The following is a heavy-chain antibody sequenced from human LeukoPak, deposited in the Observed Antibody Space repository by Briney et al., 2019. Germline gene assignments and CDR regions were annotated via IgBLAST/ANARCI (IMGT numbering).Heavy chain of an antibody. CDR2: INHSGST. J-gene: IGHJ4*02. V-gene: IGHV4-34*01. CDR1: GGSFSGYY. Sequence: SETLSLTCAVYGGSFSGYYWSWIRQPPGEGLEWIGEINHSGSTNYNPSLKSRVTISVDTSKSQFSLKLSSVTAADTAVYYCARAVKGSSWFFDYWGQGTLVTVSS. CDR3: ARAVKGSSWFFDY. D-gene: IGHD6-13*01.